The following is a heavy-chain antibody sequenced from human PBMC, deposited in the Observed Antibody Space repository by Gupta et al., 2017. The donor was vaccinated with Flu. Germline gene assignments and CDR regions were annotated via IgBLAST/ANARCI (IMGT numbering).Heavy chain of an antibody. CDR2: IWFDGSHR. V-gene: IGHV3-33*01. Sequence: QVQLEESGGGVVQHGRSLLLSCVASGFTSIDYGMHWVRQAPGRGLEWVAVIWFDGSHRYYSDSVKGRFTISRDNSKNTLFLQLDSLRPEDTAVYYCARGHGSRSSQNWFDPWGQGTLVTVSS. CDR1: GFTSIDYG. J-gene: IGHJ5*02. CDR3: ARGHGSRSSQNWFDP. D-gene: IGHD5/OR15-5a*01.